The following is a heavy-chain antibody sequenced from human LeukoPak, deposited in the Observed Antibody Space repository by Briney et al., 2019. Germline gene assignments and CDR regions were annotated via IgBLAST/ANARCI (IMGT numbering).Heavy chain of an antibody. J-gene: IGHJ4*02. V-gene: IGHV1-46*01. Sequence: ASVKVSCKASGYTFTSYYMHWVRQAPGQGLEWMGIINPSGGSTSYAQKFQGRVTVTRDMSTSTVYVELSSLRSEDTAVYYCARENSLGFDYWGQGTLVTVSS. D-gene: IGHD1-26*01. CDR3: ARENSLGFDY. CDR1: GYTFTSYY. CDR2: INPSGGST.